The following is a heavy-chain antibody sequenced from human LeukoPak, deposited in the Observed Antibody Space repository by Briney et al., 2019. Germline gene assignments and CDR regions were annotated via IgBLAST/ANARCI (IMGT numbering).Heavy chain of an antibody. Sequence: SETLSLTCAVYGGSFSGYYWSWIRQPPGKGLEWIGEINHSGSTNYNPSLKSRVTISVDTSKNQFSLKLRSVTAADTAVYYCARVTGYRIEDYFDYWGQGTLVTVSS. CDR2: INHSGST. CDR1: GGSFSGYY. V-gene: IGHV4-34*01. CDR3: ARVTGYRIEDYFDY. D-gene: IGHD6-13*01. J-gene: IGHJ4*02.